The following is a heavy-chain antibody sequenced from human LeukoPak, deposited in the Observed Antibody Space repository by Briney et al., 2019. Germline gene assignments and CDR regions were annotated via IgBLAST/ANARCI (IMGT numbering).Heavy chain of an antibody. D-gene: IGHD2/OR15-2a*01. Sequence: PGGSLRLSCAASGFTFSSYEMNWVRQAPGMGLEWVSYISSSGSTVYYADSVKGRFTISRDNAKNSLYLQMNSLRAEDTAVYYCAASIPFSYNYYYYYYMDVWGKGTTVTVSS. CDR1: GFTFSSYE. CDR2: ISSSGSTV. V-gene: IGHV3-48*03. J-gene: IGHJ6*03. CDR3: AASIPFSYNYYYYYYMDV.